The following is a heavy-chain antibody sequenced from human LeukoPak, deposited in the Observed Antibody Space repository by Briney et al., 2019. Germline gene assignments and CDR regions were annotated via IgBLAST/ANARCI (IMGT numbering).Heavy chain of an antibody. CDR2: ISYDGSNK. CDR1: GFTFSSYG. D-gene: IGHD2-2*02. V-gene: IGHV3-30*18. Sequence: GRSLRLSCAASGFTFSSYGMHWVRQAPGKGLEWVAVISYDGSNKYYADSVKGRFTISRDNSENTLYLQMNSLRAEDTAVYYCAKDAGQYQLLYHGMDVWGQGTTVTVSS. J-gene: IGHJ6*02. CDR3: AKDAGQYQLLYHGMDV.